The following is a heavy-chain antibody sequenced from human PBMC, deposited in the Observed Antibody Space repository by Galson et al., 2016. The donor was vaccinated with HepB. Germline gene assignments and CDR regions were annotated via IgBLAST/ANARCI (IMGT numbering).Heavy chain of an antibody. CDR2: IYHSGDT. Sequence: SETLSLTCAVSGDSIGSDTNWWSWVRQPPGKGLEWIGEIYHSGDTNYNPSLKSRVTMSVDTSKNQFSLHLTSVTAADTAVYYCARGLRFPDFWGQGTLVAVSS. CDR3: ARGLRFPDF. CDR1: GDSIGSDTNW. V-gene: IGHV4-4*02. J-gene: IGHJ4*02.